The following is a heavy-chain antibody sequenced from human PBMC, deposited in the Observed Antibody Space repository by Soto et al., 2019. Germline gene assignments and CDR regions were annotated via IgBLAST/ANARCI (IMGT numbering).Heavy chain of an antibody. J-gene: IGHJ4*02. CDR1: GGTFSSYT. D-gene: IGHD6-13*01. V-gene: IGHV1-69*02. CDR3: ASGYGSSPPGY. CDR2: IIPILGIA. Sequence: QVQLVQSGAEVKKPGSSVKVSCKASGGTFSSYTISWVRQAPGQGLEWMGRIIPILGIANYAQKFQGRGTHTVXKSTSTAYMELSSLRSEDTAVYYCASGYGSSPPGYWGQGTVVTVSS.